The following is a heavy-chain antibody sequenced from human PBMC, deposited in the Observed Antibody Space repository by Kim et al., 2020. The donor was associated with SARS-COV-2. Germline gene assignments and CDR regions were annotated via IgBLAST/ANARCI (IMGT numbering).Heavy chain of an antibody. Sequence: SVKVSCKASGGTFSSYAISWVRQAPGQGREWMGRIIPILGIANYAQKFQGRVTITADKSTSTAYMELSSLRSEDTAVYYCARGGRDYYDSSGYYGYYFDYWGQRTLVTVSS. V-gene: IGHV1-69*04. J-gene: IGHJ4*02. CDR3: ARGGRDYYDSSGYYGYYFDY. CDR1: GGTFSSYA. D-gene: IGHD3-22*01. CDR2: IIPILGIA.